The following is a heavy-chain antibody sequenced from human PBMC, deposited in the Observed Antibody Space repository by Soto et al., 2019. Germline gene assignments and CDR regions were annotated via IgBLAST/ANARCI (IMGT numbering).Heavy chain of an antibody. Sequence: QVQLQESGPGLVKPSETLSLTCTVSGGSISSYYWSWIRQPPGKGLEWIGYIDYNGSTNYNPSLKSRVTISVDTSKNQSSLKLSSVTAADTAVYYCASTRLIVAHFDYWGQGTLVTVSS. CDR3: ASTRLIVAHFDY. V-gene: IGHV4-59*08. D-gene: IGHD3-22*01. CDR1: GGSISSYY. J-gene: IGHJ4*02. CDR2: IDYNGST.